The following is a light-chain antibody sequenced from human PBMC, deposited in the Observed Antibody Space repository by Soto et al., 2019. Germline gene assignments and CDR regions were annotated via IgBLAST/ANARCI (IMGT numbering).Light chain of an antibody. Sequence: QSALTQPASVSGSPGQSITISCTGTSSDVGGYNDVSWYQQHPGKAPKLMIYEVNNRPSGISNRFSGSKSGNTASLTISGLQAEEEADYYCSSFTSTSTYVFGTGTKVTVL. CDR3: SSFTSTSTYV. V-gene: IGLV2-14*01. CDR2: EVN. J-gene: IGLJ1*01. CDR1: SSDVGGYND.